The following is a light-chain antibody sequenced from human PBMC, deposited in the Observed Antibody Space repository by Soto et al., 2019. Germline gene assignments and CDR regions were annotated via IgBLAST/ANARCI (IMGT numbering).Light chain of an antibody. Sequence: IQLTQSPSFLSASLGDRVTLTCLSSQGISTYLAWYQQKLGKAPKLLIYDASTLQSGVPSRFSGSRSGTELTLTISSLQPEDFATYYCQQLNGYLELTFGGGTKVDIK. J-gene: IGKJ4*01. CDR1: QGISTY. CDR3: QQLNGYLELT. CDR2: DAS. V-gene: IGKV1-9*01.